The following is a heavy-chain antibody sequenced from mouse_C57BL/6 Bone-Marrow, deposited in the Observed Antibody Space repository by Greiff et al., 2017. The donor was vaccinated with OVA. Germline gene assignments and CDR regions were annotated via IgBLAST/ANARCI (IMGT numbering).Heavy chain of an antibody. V-gene: IGHV1-54*01. D-gene: IGHD2-3*01. CDR3: ARAPSDGYYPAWFAY. Sequence: QVHVKQSGAELVRPGTSVKVSCKASGYAFTNYLIEWVKQRPGQGLEWIGVINPGSGGTNYNEKFKGKATLTADKSSSTAYMQLSSLTSEDSAVYFCARAPSDGYYPAWFAYWGQGTLVTVSA. CDR1: GYAFTNYL. CDR2: INPGSGGT. J-gene: IGHJ3*01.